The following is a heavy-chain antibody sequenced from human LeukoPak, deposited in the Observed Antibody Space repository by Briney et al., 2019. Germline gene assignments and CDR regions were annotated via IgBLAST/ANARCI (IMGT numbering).Heavy chain of an antibody. CDR3: AKCMGSGNYYYYYYGMDV. J-gene: IGHJ6*02. Sequence: GGFLRLSCAASGFTFSSYAMSWVRQAPGKGLEWVSGISGSGGTTYYAGSVKGRFTISRDNSRNTLYLQMNSLRAENTAVYYCAKCMGSGNYYYYYYGMDVWGQGTTVAVSS. CDR2: ISGSGGTT. D-gene: IGHD3-10*01. V-gene: IGHV3-23*01. CDR1: GFTFSSYA.